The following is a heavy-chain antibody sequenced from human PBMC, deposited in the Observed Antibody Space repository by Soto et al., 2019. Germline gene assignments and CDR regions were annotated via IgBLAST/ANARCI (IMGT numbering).Heavy chain of an antibody. Sequence: QITLKESGPTLVKPTQTLTLTCTFSGFSLSTSGVGVGWIRQPPGKALEWLALIYWDDDKRYSPSLKSRLTITKDPSKNQVVLTMTNMDPVDTATYYCAQRRREAAGTAFDYWGQGTLVTVSS. D-gene: IGHD6-13*01. CDR2: IYWDDDK. CDR3: AQRRREAAGTAFDY. V-gene: IGHV2-5*02. CDR1: GFSLSTSGVG. J-gene: IGHJ4*02.